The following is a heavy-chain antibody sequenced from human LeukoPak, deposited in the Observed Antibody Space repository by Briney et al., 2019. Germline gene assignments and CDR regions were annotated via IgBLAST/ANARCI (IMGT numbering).Heavy chain of an antibody. CDR2: INHSGST. CDR1: GGSISSSNW. V-gene: IGHV4-4*02. D-gene: IGHD1-1*01. J-gene: IGHJ4*02. Sequence: SGTLSLTCAVSGGSISSSNWWSWVRQPPGKGLEWIGEINHSGSTNYNPSLKSRVTISVDTSKNQFSLKLSSVTAADTAVYYCARATTTRMNYWGQGTLVTVSS. CDR3: ARATTTRMNY.